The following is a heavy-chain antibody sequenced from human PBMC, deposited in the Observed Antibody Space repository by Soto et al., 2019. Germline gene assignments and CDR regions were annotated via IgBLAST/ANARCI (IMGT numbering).Heavy chain of an antibody. Sequence: VASVKVSCKASGYTFTDYYLHWVRQSPGQGLEWMGWIHPNSGGTKFPQQFQGRVIMTRDTFISTVYMELSRLTSDDTAVYYCARAGLTTLELATIYWGQGTLVTVSS. CDR3: ARAGLTTLELATIY. CDR1: GYTFTDYY. CDR2: IHPNSGGT. J-gene: IGHJ4*02. D-gene: IGHD5-12*01. V-gene: IGHV1-2*02.